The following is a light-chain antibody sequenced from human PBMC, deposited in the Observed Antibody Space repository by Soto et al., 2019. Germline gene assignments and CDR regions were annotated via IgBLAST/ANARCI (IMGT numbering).Light chain of an antibody. CDR2: SDD. Sequence: QSVLTQPPSASATPGQRVIISCSGSSSNIGKNAVKWYQQFPGTAPKLLIHSDDQRPSGVPDRFSGSKSGTSASLTISGLQSEDEAHYYCGAWDASLSGLVFGGGTKVTVL. J-gene: IGLJ3*02. V-gene: IGLV1-44*01. CDR3: GAWDASLSGLV. CDR1: SSNIGKNA.